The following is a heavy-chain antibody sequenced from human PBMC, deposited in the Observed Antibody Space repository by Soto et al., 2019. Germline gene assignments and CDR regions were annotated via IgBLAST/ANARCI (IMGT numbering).Heavy chain of an antibody. V-gene: IGHV5-51*01. CDR3: ARTDKPGFHFDY. CDR2: IYAADSDT. CDR1: GYTFNTFC. J-gene: IGHJ4*02. D-gene: IGHD5-12*01. Sequence: PGESLKISCKGSGYTFNTFCIAWVRQLPGKGLECMGIIYAADSDTRYSPTFQGQVTISVDKSINTAHLQWSSLKASDTALYYCARTDKPGFHFDYWGQGTLVTVSS.